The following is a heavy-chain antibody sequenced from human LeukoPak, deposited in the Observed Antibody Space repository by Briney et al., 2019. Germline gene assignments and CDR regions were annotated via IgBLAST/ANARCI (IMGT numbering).Heavy chain of an antibody. Sequence: PSQTLSLTCAISGDSVSSNSAAWNCIRQSPSRSLEWLGRTYYRSKWYSDYAVSVKSRITINPDTSKNQFSLQLNSVTPEDTAVYYCARDEASSSWYPNWFDPWGQGTLVTVSS. CDR1: GDSVSSNSAA. D-gene: IGHD6-13*01. CDR2: TYYRSKWYS. CDR3: ARDEASSSWYPNWFDP. J-gene: IGHJ5*02. V-gene: IGHV6-1*01.